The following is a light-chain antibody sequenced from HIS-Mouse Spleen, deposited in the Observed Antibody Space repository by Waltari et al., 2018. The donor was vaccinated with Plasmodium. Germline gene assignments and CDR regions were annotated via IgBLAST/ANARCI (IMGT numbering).Light chain of an antibody. CDR3: QQYGSSPYT. CDR1: QRVSSSY. V-gene: IGKV3-20*01. CDR2: GAA. Sequence: EIVLTQSPGTLSLSPGERATLSCRASQRVSSSYLAWYQQKPCQAPRLLIYGAASRATRIPDSFSGSGSGTDFTLTISRLEPEDFAVYYCQQYGSSPYTFGQGTKLEIK. J-gene: IGKJ2*01.